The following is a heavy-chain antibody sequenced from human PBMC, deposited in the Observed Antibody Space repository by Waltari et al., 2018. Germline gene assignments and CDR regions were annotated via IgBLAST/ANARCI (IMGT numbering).Heavy chain of an antibody. J-gene: IGHJ4*02. CDR2: MKPNSGNT. Sequence: QVQLVQSGAEVKKPGASVKVSCKASGYTFTSYDINWVRQATGQGLEWMGWMKPNSGNTGYENKFQGRVNIARNTSISTAYRERSSLRSEDTAVYYCARVRYSGSLLFDYWGQGTLVTVSS. V-gene: IGHV1-8*01. D-gene: IGHD1-26*01. CDR3: ARVRYSGSLLFDY. CDR1: GYTFTSYD.